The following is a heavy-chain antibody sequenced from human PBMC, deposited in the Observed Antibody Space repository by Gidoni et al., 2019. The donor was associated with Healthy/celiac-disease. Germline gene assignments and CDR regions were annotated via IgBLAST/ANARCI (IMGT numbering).Heavy chain of an antibody. CDR1: GFTFRSYA. Sequence: QVQLVDSGAGVVQPGRSLRLSCAASGFTFRSYAMLWLRQAPGKGLEWVADISYDGSNKYYADSVKGRFTIARDNSKNTLYLQMNSLRAEDTAVYYCARGLGYDFWSGYYATYNWFDPWGQGTLVTVSS. CDR3: ARGLGYDFWSGYYATYNWFDP. D-gene: IGHD3-3*01. V-gene: IGHV3-30-3*01. CDR2: ISYDGSNK. J-gene: IGHJ5*02.